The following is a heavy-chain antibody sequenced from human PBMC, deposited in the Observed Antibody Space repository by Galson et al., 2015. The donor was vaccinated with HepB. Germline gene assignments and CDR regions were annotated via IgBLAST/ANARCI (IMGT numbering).Heavy chain of an antibody. Sequence: SLRLSCAASGFTFSSYAMHWVRQAPGKGLAYVSAINTNGGSTNYASSVKGRFTISRDNSKNTLYPQMGSLRAEDMAVYYCARLYCSGGGCYFDYWGQGTLVTVSS. CDR1: GFTFSSYA. J-gene: IGHJ4*02. CDR3: ARLYCSGGGCYFDY. V-gene: IGHV3-64*01. CDR2: INTNGGST. D-gene: IGHD2-15*01.